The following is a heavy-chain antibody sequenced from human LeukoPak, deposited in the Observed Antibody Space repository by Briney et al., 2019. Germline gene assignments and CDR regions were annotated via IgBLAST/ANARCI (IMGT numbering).Heavy chain of an antibody. J-gene: IGHJ6*02. V-gene: IGHV1-69*13. Sequence: ASVKVSCKASGYTFTSYDINWVRQAPGQGLEWMGGIIPIFGTANYAQKFQGRVTITADESTSTAYMELSSLRSEDTAVYYCARLWALSSIGGSGSTRRSYYYYGMDVWGQGTTVTVSS. CDR3: ARLWALSSIGGSGSTRRSYYYYGMDV. CDR2: IIPIFGTA. D-gene: IGHD6-19*01. CDR1: GYTFTSYD.